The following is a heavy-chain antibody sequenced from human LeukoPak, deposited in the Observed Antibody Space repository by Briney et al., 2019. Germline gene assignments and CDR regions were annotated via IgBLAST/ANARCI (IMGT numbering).Heavy chain of an antibody. Sequence: GGSLRLSCAASGFTFSSYSMNWVRQAPGKGLDWVSSISSSSSYIYYADSVRGRFTISRDNAKNSLYLQMNSLRAEDTAVYYCARASWISTAEAVCWGQGTQVTVSS. CDR1: GFTFSSYS. CDR3: ARASWISTAEAVC. V-gene: IGHV3-21*01. D-gene: IGHD2-2*03. CDR2: ISSSSSYI. J-gene: IGHJ4*02.